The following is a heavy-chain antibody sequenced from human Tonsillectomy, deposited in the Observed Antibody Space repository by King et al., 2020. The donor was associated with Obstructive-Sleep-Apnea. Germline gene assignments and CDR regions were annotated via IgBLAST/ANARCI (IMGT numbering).Heavy chain of an antibody. J-gene: IGHJ4*02. D-gene: IGHD6-13*01. CDR1: GYSFTSYW. V-gene: IGHV5-51*01. Sequence: QLVQSGAEVKKPGESLNISCKGSGYSFTSYWIGWVRQMPGKGLEWMGIIYPGDSDTRYSPSFQGQVNISADKSTSTAYLQWSSLKASDTAMYYCARGLPGIADGGDLGHWGQGTRVTVSS. CDR3: ARGLPGIADGGDLGH. CDR2: IYPGDSDT.